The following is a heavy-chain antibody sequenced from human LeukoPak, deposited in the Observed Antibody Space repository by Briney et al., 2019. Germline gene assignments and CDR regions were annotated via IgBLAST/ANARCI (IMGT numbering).Heavy chain of an antibody. CDR2: INQDGRER. CDR3: AELGITMIGGV. Sequence: GGSLRLSCAASGFTFSHYWMSWVRQAPGKGPEWVANINQDGRERYYVDSVKGRFTISRDNGENSLFLQMNSLRAEDTAVYYCAELGITMIGGVWGKGTTVTISS. D-gene: IGHD3-10*02. J-gene: IGHJ6*04. V-gene: IGHV3-7*01. CDR1: GFTFSHYW.